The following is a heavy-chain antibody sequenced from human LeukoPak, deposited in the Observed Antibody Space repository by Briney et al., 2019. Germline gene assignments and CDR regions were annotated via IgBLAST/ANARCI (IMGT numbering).Heavy chain of an antibody. CDR2: IYTSGST. CDR1: GGSISSGSYY. Sequence: SETLSLTCTVSGGSISSGSYYWSWIRQPAGKGLEWIGRIYTSGSTNYNPSLKSRVTISVDTSKNQFSLKLSSVTAADTAVYYCARVRALVVPAAVGYFDLWGRGTLVTVSS. J-gene: IGHJ2*01. D-gene: IGHD2-2*01. CDR3: ARVRALVVPAAVGYFDL. V-gene: IGHV4-61*02.